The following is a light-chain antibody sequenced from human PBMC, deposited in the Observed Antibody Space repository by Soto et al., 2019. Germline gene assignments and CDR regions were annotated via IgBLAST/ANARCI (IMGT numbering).Light chain of an antibody. CDR2: DVS. CDR1: SSDVGGYNY. V-gene: IGLV2-14*01. J-gene: IGLJ1*01. CDR3: SSYTSSTL. Sequence: QSALTQPASVSGSPGQSITISCTGTSSDVGGYNYVSWYQQHPGKAPKLMIYDVSNRPSGVSNRFSGSKSGNTASLTISGLQAEDEADYYCSSYTSSTLFETGTKLTVL.